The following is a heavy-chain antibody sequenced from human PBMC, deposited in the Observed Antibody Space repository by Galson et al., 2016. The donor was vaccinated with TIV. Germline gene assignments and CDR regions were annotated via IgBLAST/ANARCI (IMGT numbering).Heavy chain of an antibody. CDR1: GGSFMNYA. J-gene: IGHJ6*03. CDR3: AGPPTFGNVYHYYMDV. V-gene: IGHV1-69*06. Sequence: SVKVSCKASGGSFMNYAVSWVRQAPGQGLEWMGRIIPIFGTGNYAQKFQGRVTITADIFASTAYMELSSLTSDDTGVYYCAGPPTFGNVYHYYMDVWGKGTAVTVSS. CDR2: IIPIFGTG. D-gene: IGHD1-14*01.